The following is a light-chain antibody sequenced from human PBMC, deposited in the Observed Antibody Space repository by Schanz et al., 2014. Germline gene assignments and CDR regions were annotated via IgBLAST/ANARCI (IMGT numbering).Light chain of an antibody. CDR3: QQYGSSRGS. Sequence: EVVLTQSPGTLSLSAGERASLSCRASQTVSGNSLAWYQHVPGQAPRLLIYGASTRATGIPARFSGSGSGTEFTLTITRLEPEDFAVYYCQQYGSSRGSFGQGTKLEIK. CDR2: GAS. V-gene: IGKV3-20*01. J-gene: IGKJ2*04. CDR1: QTVSGNS.